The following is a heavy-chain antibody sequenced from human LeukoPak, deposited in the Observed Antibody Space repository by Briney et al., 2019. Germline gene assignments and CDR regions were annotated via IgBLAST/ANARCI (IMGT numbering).Heavy chain of an antibody. CDR1: GFTCSRYD. J-gene: IGHJ5*02. CDR3: TRGTDGFDP. V-gene: IGHV3-13*01. D-gene: IGHD1-1*01. CDR2: IAAAGDT. Sequence: GGSLRLSCAASGFTCSRYDMHWVRQATGKGLEWVSAIAAAGDTFYSGSVKGRFTISRENAKNSVYLQMNSLRAGDTAVYYCTRGTDGFDPWGQGTLVTVSS.